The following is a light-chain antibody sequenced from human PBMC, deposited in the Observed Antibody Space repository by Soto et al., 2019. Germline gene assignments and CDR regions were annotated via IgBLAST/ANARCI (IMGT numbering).Light chain of an antibody. J-gene: IGKJ4*01. Sequence: IVLTQSPGTLSLSPGETATLSCRASQSVRSNYLAWYQQKPGQAPRFLINDASSRATGIPDRFSGSGSGTDFTLTISRLEPEDFAVYYCQQYGSSPLTFGGGTKVEIK. V-gene: IGKV3-20*01. CDR3: QQYGSSPLT. CDR1: QSVRSNY. CDR2: DAS.